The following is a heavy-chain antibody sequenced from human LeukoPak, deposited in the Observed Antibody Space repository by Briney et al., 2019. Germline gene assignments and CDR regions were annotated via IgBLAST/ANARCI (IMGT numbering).Heavy chain of an antibody. CDR3: AGDSFGELLYDY. V-gene: IGHV1-69*04. D-gene: IGHD3-10*01. Sequence: GSSVKVSCKASGGTFSSYAISWVRQAPGQGLEWMGRIIPILGIANYAQKFQGRVTITADKSTSTAYMELSSLRSEDTAVYYCAGDSFGELLYDYWGQGTLVTVSS. CDR2: IIPILGIA. J-gene: IGHJ4*02. CDR1: GGTFSSYA.